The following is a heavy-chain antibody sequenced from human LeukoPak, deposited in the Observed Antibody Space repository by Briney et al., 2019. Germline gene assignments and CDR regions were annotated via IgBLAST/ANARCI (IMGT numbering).Heavy chain of an antibody. V-gene: IGHV4-34*01. CDR1: GGSFSGYY. CDR2: INHSGST. J-gene: IGHJ3*02. D-gene: IGHD2-21*02. CDR3: ARASKGLRRRWRDDAFDI. Sequence: SETLSLTCAVYGGSFSGYYWSWIRQPPGKGLEWIGEINHSGSTNYNPSLKSRVTTSVDTSKNQFSLKLSSVTAADTAVYYCARASKGLRRRWRDDAFDIWGQGTMVTVSS.